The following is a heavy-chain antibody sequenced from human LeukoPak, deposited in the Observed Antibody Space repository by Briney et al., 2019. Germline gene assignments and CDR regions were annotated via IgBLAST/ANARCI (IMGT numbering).Heavy chain of an antibody. CDR3: ARPARGDYHSYYMDV. Sequence: PSETLSLTCTVSGGSISSSTYYWGWIRQPPGKGLEWIGNIYYSGSTYYNPSLKSRVTISVDTSKNQFSLRLSSVTAADTAVYYSARPARGDYHSYYMDVWGKGTTVTVSS. CDR2: IYYSGST. D-gene: IGHD3-10*01. V-gene: IGHV4-39*01. CDR1: GGSISSSTYY. J-gene: IGHJ6*03.